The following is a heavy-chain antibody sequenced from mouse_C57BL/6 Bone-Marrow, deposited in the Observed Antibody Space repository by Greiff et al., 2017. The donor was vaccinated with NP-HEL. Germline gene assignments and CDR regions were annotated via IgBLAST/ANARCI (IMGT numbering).Heavy chain of an antibody. V-gene: IGHV1-20*01. CDR2: INPYNGDT. Sequence: EVHLVESGPELVKPGDSVKISCKASGYSFTGYFMNWVMQSHGKSLEWIGRINPYNGDTFYNQKFKGKATLTVDKSSSTAHMELRSLTSEDSAVYYCARDYLFAYWGQGTLVTVSA. CDR1: GYSFTGYF. D-gene: IGHD2-4*01. CDR3: ARDYLFAY. J-gene: IGHJ3*01.